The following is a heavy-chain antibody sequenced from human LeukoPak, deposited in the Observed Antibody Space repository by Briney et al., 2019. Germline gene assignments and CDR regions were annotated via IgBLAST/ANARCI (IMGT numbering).Heavy chain of an antibody. V-gene: IGHV3-33*01. CDR1: GFTFSSYG. D-gene: IGHD3-10*01. CDR2: IWYDGSNK. Sequence: GRSLRLSCAASGFTFSSYGMHWVRQAPGKGLEWVAVIWYDGSNKYYADSVKGRFTISRDNAKNSLYLQMNSLRAEDTAVYYCARAITMVRGVYYYYMDVWGKGTTVTVSS. J-gene: IGHJ6*03. CDR3: ARAITMVRGVYYYYMDV.